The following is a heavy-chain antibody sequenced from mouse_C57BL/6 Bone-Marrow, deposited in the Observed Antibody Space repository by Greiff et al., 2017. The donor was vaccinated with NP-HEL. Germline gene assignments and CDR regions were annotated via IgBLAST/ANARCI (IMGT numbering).Heavy chain of an antibody. J-gene: IGHJ2*01. CDR3: ARSYDYDVDYFDY. D-gene: IGHD2-4*01. V-gene: IGHV1-69*01. CDR1: GYTFTSYW. CDR2: SDPSDSYT. Sequence: QVQLQQPGAELVMPGASVKLSCKASGYTFTSYWMHWVKQRPGQGLEWIGESDPSDSYTNYNQKFKGKSTLTVDKSSSTAYMQLSSLTSEDSAVYYCARSYDYDVDYFDYWGQGTTLTVSS.